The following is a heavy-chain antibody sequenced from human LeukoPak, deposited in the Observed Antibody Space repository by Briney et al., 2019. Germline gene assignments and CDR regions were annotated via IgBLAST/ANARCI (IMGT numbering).Heavy chain of an antibody. CDR3: AKAALYQLPSHDAFDI. D-gene: IGHD2-2*01. CDR1: GFTVSSNY. CDR2: IYSGGST. V-gene: IGHV3-66*01. J-gene: IGHJ3*02. Sequence: GGSLRLSCAASGFTVSSNYMSWVRQAPGKGLEWVSVIYSGGSTYYADSVKGRFTISRDNSKNTLYLQMNSLRAEDTAVYYCAKAALYQLPSHDAFDIWGQGTMVTVSS.